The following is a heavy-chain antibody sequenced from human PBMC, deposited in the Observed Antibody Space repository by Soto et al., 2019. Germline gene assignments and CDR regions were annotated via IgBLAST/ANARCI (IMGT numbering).Heavy chain of an antibody. D-gene: IGHD6-19*01. CDR1: GYTFTSYY. V-gene: IGHV1-46*03. CDR3: ATHPIAVAGLYYMDV. Sequence: ALVKVSCKASGYTFTSYYMHWVRQAPGQGLEWMGIINPSGGSTSYAQKFQGRVTMTRDTSTSTVYMELSSLRSEDTAVYYCATHPIAVAGLYYMDVWGKGTTVTVSS. J-gene: IGHJ6*03. CDR2: INPSGGST.